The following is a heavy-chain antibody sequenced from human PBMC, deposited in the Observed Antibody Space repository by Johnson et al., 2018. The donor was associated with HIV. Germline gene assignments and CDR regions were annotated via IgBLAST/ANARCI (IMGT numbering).Heavy chain of an antibody. D-gene: IGHD3-22*01. Sequence: VQLVESGGGLVQPGGSLRLSCAASGFTVSSNYMTWVRQAPGKRLEWVSVIYSGGTTYNADSVKGRFTISRDNSKNTLYLPMNSLRAEDTCVYYCAKNQAKNRKHYDVKMEDAFDIWGQGTMVIVSS. J-gene: IGHJ3*02. V-gene: IGHV3-66*01. CDR2: IYSGGTT. CDR1: GFTVSSNY. CDR3: AKNQAKNRKHYDVKMEDAFDI.